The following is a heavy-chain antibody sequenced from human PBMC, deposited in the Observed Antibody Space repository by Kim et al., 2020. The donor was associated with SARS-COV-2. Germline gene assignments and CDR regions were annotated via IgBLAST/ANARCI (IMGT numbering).Heavy chain of an antibody. D-gene: IGHD3-22*01. Sequence: GESLKISCKGSGYSFTSYWISWVRQMPGKGLEWMGRIDPSDSYTNYSPSFQGHVTISADKSISTAYLQWSSLKASDTAMYYCARSRVYYDSSGYPVYYYYGMDVWGQGTTVTVSS. CDR3: ARSRVYYDSSGYPVYYYYGMDV. J-gene: IGHJ6*02. CDR2: IDPSDSYT. V-gene: IGHV5-10-1*01. CDR1: GYSFTSYW.